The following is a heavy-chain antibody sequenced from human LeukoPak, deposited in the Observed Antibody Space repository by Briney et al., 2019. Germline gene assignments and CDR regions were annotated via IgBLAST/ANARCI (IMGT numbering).Heavy chain of an antibody. Sequence: GKSLKISCKGSAYSFTRYWIGWVRQMPGKGLEWMGIIYPGDSDTKYSPSFQGQVTISADKSINTAYLQWSSLKASDTAMYYCATYSNNWYYFDYWGQGTLVTVSS. CDR3: ATYSNNWYYFDY. CDR2: IYPGDSDT. V-gene: IGHV5-51*01. J-gene: IGHJ4*02. CDR1: AYSFTRYW. D-gene: IGHD1-26*01.